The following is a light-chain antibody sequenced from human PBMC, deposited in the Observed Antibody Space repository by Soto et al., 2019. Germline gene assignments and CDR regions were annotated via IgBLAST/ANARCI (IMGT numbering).Light chain of an antibody. CDR3: QQNNKWPLT. Sequence: EIVMTQSPATLSESPGERATLSCGASQSVSSNLVWYQQKRGQAPRLLIYGTSTRATGIPARFSGSGSGTEFTLTISSLQSEDFAVYYCQQNNKWPLTFGGGTKVEIK. CDR1: QSVSSN. CDR2: GTS. J-gene: IGKJ4*01. V-gene: IGKV3-15*01.